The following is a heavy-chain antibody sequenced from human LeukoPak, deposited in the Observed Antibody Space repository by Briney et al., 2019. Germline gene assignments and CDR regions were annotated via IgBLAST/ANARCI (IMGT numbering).Heavy chain of an antibody. D-gene: IGHD4-23*01. CDR3: ARDGGATRRGFLFDY. J-gene: IGHJ4*02. Sequence: ASVKVSCKASGYTFTNYYMHWVRQAPGQGLEWMGWISAYNGNTNYAQKLQGRVTMTTDTSTSTAYMELRSLRSDDTAVYYCARDGGATRRGFLFDYWGQGTLVTVSS. V-gene: IGHV1-18*01. CDR1: GYTFTNYY. CDR2: ISAYNGNT.